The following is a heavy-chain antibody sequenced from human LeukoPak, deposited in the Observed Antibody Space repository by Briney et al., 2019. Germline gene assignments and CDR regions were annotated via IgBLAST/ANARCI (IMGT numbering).Heavy chain of an antibody. CDR1: GFTFSSYW. D-gene: IGHD4-17*01. CDR3: ARARGLGYGDYVRRFDP. J-gene: IGHJ5*02. CDR2: INSDGSST. Sequence: PGGSLRLSCAASGFTFSSYWMHWVRHGPGKGLVWVSRINSDGSSTTYADSVKGRFTISRDNAKNTLYLQMNSLRAEDTAVYYCARARGLGYGDYVRRFDPWGQGTLVTVSS. V-gene: IGHV3-74*01.